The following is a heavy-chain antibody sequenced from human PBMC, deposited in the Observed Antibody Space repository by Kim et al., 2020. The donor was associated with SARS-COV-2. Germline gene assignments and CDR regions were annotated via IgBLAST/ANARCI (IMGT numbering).Heavy chain of an antibody. CDR1: GGSFSGYY. CDR2: INHSGST. J-gene: IGHJ6*02. V-gene: IGHV4-34*01. CDR3: ARGTRIAAAGDPYYYYGMDV. D-gene: IGHD6-13*01. Sequence: SETLSLTCAVYGGSFSGYYWSWIRQPPGKGLEWFGEINHSGSTNYNPSLKSRVTISVDTSKNQFSLKLSSVTAADTAVYYCARGTRIAAAGDPYYYYGMDVWGQGTTVTGSS.